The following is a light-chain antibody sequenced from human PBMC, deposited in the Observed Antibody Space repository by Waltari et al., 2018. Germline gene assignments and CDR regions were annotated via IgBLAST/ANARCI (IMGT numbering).Light chain of an antibody. CDR1: QSLVHSDGNTY. CDR3: MQCTHWPRT. J-gene: IGKJ1*01. V-gene: IGKV2-30*02. CDR2: KVS. Sequence: DVVMTQSPLSLPVTLGQPASISCRSSQSLVHSDGNTYLNWFQQRPGQSPRRIIYKVSNRDSGVPDRFSGSGSGTDFTLKISRVEAEDVGVYYCMQCTHWPRTFGQGTKVQIK.